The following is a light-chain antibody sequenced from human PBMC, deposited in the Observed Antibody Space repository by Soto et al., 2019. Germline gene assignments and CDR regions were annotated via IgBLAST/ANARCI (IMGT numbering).Light chain of an antibody. CDR3: QQCGSSPRT. CDR1: QSVSSN. Sequence: EIVMTQSPATLSVSPGERATLSCRASQSVSSNLAWYQQKPGQAPRLLIYGASTRATGIPARFSGSGSGTEFTLTISRLEPEDFAVYYCQQCGSSPRTFGQGTKVEIK. J-gene: IGKJ1*01. CDR2: GAS. V-gene: IGKV3-15*01.